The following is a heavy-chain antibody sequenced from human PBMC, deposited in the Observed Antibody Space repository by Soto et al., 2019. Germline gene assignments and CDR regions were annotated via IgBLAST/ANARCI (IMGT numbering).Heavy chain of an antibody. V-gene: IGHV4-39*01. J-gene: IGHJ6*02. D-gene: IGHD3-22*01. CDR2: VYYGGST. CDR3: AGGDYYHSSGYYFYYFTMDV. Sequence: PSETLSLTCTVSGGSISSSSYYWGWIRQPPGKGLDWIGNVYYGGSTYYNPSLKSRVTISVETSKSQFSLKLSSVTAADTAVYYCAGGDYYHSSGYYFYYFTMDVRGQGTTVTVSS. CDR1: GGSISSSSYY.